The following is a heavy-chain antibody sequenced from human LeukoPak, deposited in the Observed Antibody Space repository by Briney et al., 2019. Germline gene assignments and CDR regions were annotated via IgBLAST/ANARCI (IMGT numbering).Heavy chain of an antibody. CDR2: ITGSGGST. CDR1: GFTFSSYA. V-gene: IGHV3-23*01. J-gene: IGHJ4*02. CDR3: AKAPSKTGYSSGWYDY. D-gene: IGHD6-19*01. Sequence: PGGSLRLSCAASGFTFSSYAMSWVRQAPGKGLEWVSTITGSGGSTYYADSVKGRFTISRDNSKNSLYLQMNSLRTEDTALYYCAKAPSKTGYSSGWYDYWGQGTLVTVSS.